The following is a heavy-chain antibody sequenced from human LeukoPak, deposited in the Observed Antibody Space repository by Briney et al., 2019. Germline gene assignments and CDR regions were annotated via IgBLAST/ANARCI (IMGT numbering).Heavy chain of an antibody. Sequence: GESLKISCKGFGNSFTSYWIGWVRQMPGKGLEWVGINQPGDSTVHYSPSFQGQVTISADRSSSTAYLQWTSLKGSDSAMYYCACRKYYDTWSDPWGQGTLVTVSS. CDR3: ACRKYYDTWSDP. CDR2: NQPGDSTV. V-gene: IGHV5-51*01. J-gene: IGHJ5*02. CDR1: GNSFTSYW. D-gene: IGHD3-3*01.